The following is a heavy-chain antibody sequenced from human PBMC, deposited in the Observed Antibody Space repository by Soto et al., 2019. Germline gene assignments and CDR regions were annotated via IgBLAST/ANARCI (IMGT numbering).Heavy chain of an antibody. Sequence: ASVKVSCKASGYTFTSYDINWVRQATGQGLEWMGWMNPNSGNSGYAQKFQGRVTMTSDTSISTAYMELSSLRSEDTAVYYCARRGAARRGWFDPWGQGTLVTVSS. CDR2: MNPNSGNS. J-gene: IGHJ5*02. V-gene: IGHV1-8*01. D-gene: IGHD6-6*01. CDR1: GYTFTSYD. CDR3: ARRGAARRGWFDP.